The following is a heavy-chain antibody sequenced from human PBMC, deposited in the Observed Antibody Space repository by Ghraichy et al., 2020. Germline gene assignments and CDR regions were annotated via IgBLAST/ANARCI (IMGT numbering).Heavy chain of an antibody. V-gene: IGHV1-8*01. Sequence: ALVKVSCQASGYTFTSYDIHWVRQATGQGLEWLGWMNPASGKTGYIQKIQGRVTMTRDTSISTASMELSSLSSEDTAVYYCARAHTRDRISWYWFDPWGQGTLVTVSS. CDR2: MNPASGKT. D-gene: IGHD6-13*01. CDR3: ARAHTRDRISWYWFDP. J-gene: IGHJ5*02. CDR1: GYTFTSYD.